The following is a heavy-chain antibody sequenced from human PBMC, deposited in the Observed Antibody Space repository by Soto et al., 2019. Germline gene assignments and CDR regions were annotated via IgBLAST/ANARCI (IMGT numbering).Heavy chain of an antibody. V-gene: IGHV2-5*02. CDR3: ARRRDSGRMDA. CDR1: GFSLSTSAVG. Sequence: QITLKESGPTLVKPTQTLTLTCTFSGFSLSTSAVGVGWIRQPPGKALEWLALIYGDDNKRYSPSLTSRLTITKDTSKNQVVFTMTNMDPVDTATYFCARRRDSGRMDAWGQGTTVTVSS. J-gene: IGHJ6*02. CDR2: IYGDDNK. D-gene: IGHD2-21*01.